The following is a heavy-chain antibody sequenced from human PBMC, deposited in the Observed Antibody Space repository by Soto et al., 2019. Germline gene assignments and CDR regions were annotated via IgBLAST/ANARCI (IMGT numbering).Heavy chain of an antibody. V-gene: IGHV4-34*01. J-gene: IGHJ3*02. CDR2: INHSGST. D-gene: IGHD3-3*01. CDR3: ARLALRFHGAFDI. Sequence: QVQLQQWGAGLLKPSETLSLTCAVYGGSFSGYYWSWIRQPPGKGLEWIGEINHSGSTNYNPSLKSRVTISVDTSMNQFSLKLSSVTAADTAVYYCARLALRFHGAFDIWGQGTMVTVSS. CDR1: GGSFSGYY.